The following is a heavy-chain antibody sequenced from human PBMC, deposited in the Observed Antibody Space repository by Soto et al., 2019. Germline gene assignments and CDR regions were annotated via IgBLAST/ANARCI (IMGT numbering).Heavy chain of an antibody. CDR1: GYTFTSYG. D-gene: IGHD4-17*01. CDR2: ISAYNGNT. V-gene: IGHV1-18*01. CDR3: ARYGPFLWVTTLLRNSYYMDV. Sequence: ASVKVSCKASGYTFTSYGISWVRQGPGQGLEWMGWISAYNGNTNYAQKLQGRVTMTTDTSTSTAYMELRSLRSDDTTVYYCARYGPFLWVTTLLRNSYYMDVWGKGTTVTVSS. J-gene: IGHJ6*03.